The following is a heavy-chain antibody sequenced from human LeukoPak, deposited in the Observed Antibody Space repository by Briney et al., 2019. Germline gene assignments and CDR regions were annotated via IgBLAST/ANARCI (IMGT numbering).Heavy chain of an antibody. V-gene: IGHV3-23*01. CDR3: AKSGGLSGSGRLAMDV. J-gene: IGHJ6*02. Sequence: GGSLRLSCAASGFTFSTYAMSWVRLAPGKGLEWVSGISGSGGSTYYADSVKGRFTSSRDNSNDTLYVQMNSLRVEDTAVYYCAKSGGLSGSGRLAMDVWGQGTTVTVSS. CDR2: ISGSGGST. D-gene: IGHD3-10*01. CDR1: GFTFSTYA.